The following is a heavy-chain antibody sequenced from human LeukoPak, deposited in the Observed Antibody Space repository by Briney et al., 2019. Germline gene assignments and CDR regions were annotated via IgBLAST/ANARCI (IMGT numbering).Heavy chain of an antibody. CDR2: ISGSGGST. V-gene: IGHV3-23*01. D-gene: IGHD2-21*02. J-gene: IGHJ4*02. CDR1: GFTFSSYA. CDR3: AKDWATPFCGGDCYSDY. Sequence: GGSLRLSCAASGFTFSSYAMSWVRQAPGKGLEWVSAISGSGGSTYYADSVKGRFTISRDNSKNTLYLQMNSLRAEDTAVYYCAKDWATPFCGGDCYSDYWGQGTLVTVSS.